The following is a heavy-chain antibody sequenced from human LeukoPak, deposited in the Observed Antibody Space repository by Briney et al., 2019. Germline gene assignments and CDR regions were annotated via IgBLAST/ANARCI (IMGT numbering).Heavy chain of an antibody. J-gene: IGHJ4*02. D-gene: IGHD4-17*01. V-gene: IGHV3-48*04. Sequence: PGRSLRLSCAASGFTFNSYAMHWVRQAPGKGLEWVSYISSSGSTIYYADSVKGRFTISRDNAKNSLYLQMNSLRAEDTAVYYCASHHRPNTVTTSFDYWGQGTLVTVSS. CDR1: GFTFNSYA. CDR2: ISSSGSTI. CDR3: ASHHRPNTVTTSFDY.